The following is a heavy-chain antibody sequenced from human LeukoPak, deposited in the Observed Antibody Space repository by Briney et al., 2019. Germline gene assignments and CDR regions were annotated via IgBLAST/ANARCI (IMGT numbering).Heavy chain of an antibody. CDR1: GFTFDNYA. Sequence: PGGSLRLSCAASGFTFDNYAMHWVRQAPGKGLEWVSGISWNSGSIGYADSVKGRFTISRDNAKNSLYLQMNSLRAEDTAVYYCAKFWTSIDYWGQGTLVTVSS. V-gene: IGHV3-9*01. CDR2: ISWNSGSI. CDR3: AKFWTSIDY. D-gene: IGHD1-1*01. J-gene: IGHJ4*02.